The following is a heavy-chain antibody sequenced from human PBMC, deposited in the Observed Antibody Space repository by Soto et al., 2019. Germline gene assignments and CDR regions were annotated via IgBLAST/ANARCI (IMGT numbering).Heavy chain of an antibody. CDR1: GYTFTSYD. V-gene: IGHV1-8*01. CDR3: ATSMTTATSYFDY. Sequence: ASVKVSCKASGYTFTSYDINWVRQANGQGLEWMGWMNPNSGNTGYAQKFQGRVTMTRNTSLSTAYMELSSLRSEDTAVYYCATSMTTATSYFDYWGQGTLVTVSS. J-gene: IGHJ4*02. D-gene: IGHD4-17*01. CDR2: MNPNSGNT.